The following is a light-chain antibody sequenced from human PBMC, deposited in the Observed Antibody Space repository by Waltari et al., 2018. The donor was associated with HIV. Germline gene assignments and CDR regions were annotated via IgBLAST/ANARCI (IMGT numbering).Light chain of an antibody. CDR3: SSDGGTSAGGSRKFYVI. V-gene: IGLV2-8*01. CDR1: SNDIAASKF. J-gene: IGLJ2*01. CDR2: DVN. Sequence: QSALTQPPSASGSPGQSVNIPCTGTSNDIAASKFDSWYQQHPGKAPRLIISDVNKRPAGVTTRFSGSKAGNTASLTVSGLQAEDEATYYCSSDGGTSAGGSRKFYVIFGGGTKLTVL.